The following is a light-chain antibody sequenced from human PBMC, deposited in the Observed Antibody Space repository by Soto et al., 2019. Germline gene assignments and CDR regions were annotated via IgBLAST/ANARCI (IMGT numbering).Light chain of an antibody. CDR2: WAS. CDR1: QTVLYSSNNKNY. Sequence: DIVMTQSPDSLTVSLGERANINCKSSQTVLYSSNNKNYLAWYQHKPGQPPKLLIYWASTRELGVPDRFSGSTSATDFTLTLSGLHAEDVAVYYCQQYYTNPRTLGQGNKGEIK. J-gene: IGKJ1*01. V-gene: IGKV4-1*01. CDR3: QQYYTNPRT.